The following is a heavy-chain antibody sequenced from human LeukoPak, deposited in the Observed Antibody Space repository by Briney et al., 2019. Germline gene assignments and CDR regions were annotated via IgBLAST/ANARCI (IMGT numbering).Heavy chain of an antibody. D-gene: IGHD6-13*01. CDR1: GFTFSSYS. Sequence: GGSLRLSCAASGFTFSSYSMNWVRQAPGKGLEWVSSISSSSSYIYYADSVKGRFTISRDNAKNSLYLQMNSLRVEDTAEFYCAKRVGYGYGMDVWGQGTTVTVSS. J-gene: IGHJ6*02. CDR2: ISSSSSYI. CDR3: AKRVGYGYGMDV. V-gene: IGHV3-21*04.